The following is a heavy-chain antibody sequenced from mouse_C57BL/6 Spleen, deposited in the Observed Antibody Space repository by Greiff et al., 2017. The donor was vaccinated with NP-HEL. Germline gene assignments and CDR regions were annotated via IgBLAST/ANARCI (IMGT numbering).Heavy chain of an antibody. Sequence: QVQLQQSGPELVKPRASVKISCKASGYAFSSSWMNWVKQRPGKGLEWIGRIYPGDGDTNYNGKFKGKATLTADKSSSTAYMQLSSLTSEDSAVYFCARSGGTVVPYYAMDYWGQGTSVTVSS. CDR2: IYPGDGDT. CDR3: ARSGGTVVPYYAMDY. J-gene: IGHJ4*01. V-gene: IGHV1-82*01. CDR1: GYAFSSSW. D-gene: IGHD1-1*01.